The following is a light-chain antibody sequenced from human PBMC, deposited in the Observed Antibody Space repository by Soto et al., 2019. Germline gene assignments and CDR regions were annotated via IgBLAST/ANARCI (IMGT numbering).Light chain of an antibody. V-gene: IGKV1-27*01. Sequence: IQMTQAPSSLSASVGDTVTITCRASQGCSNYLAWYQQKPWQVPNLLICAASTLQSVFPSRFSGSGSGTGFTLSISSLRPEDVATYYCEMYKNAPRTFGQGTKVEI. J-gene: IGKJ1*01. CDR2: AAS. CDR3: EMYKNAPRT. CDR1: QGCSNY.